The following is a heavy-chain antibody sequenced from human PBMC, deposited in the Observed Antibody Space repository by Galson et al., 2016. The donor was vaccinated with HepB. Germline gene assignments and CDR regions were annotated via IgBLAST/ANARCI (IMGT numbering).Heavy chain of an antibody. CDR3: TKEAGSIIQLWYNDY. CDR2: VEKNSAST. D-gene: IGHD5-18*01. V-gene: IGHV3-23*01. CDR1: GFSFFNYA. Sequence: SLRLSCAASGFSFFNYAMSWVRQAPGKGLEWVSTVEKNSASTYYADSVKGRLTISRDNSKNTLDLHMDSLRAEDTAVYDCTKEAGSIIQLWYNDYWGQGNLVTVSS. J-gene: IGHJ4*02.